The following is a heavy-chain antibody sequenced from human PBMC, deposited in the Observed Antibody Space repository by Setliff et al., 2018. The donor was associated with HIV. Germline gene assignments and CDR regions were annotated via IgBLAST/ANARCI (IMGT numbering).Heavy chain of an antibody. D-gene: IGHD4-17*01. J-gene: IGHJ4*02. V-gene: IGHV4-34*01. Sequence: ETLSLTCAVYGGSFSGYYWSWIRQPPGKGLEWIGEINHSGSTNYNPSLKSRVTISVDTSKNQFSLKLSSVTAADTAVYYCARIPHTVHGDFQGYFDYWGQGTLVTVSS. CDR2: INHSGST. CDR3: ARIPHTVHGDFQGYFDY. CDR1: GGSFSGYY.